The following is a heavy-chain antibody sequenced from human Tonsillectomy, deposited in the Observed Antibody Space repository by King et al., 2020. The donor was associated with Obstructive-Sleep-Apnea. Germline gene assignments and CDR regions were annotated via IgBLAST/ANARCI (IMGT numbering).Heavy chain of an antibody. V-gene: IGHV4-59*08. Sequence: QLQESGPGLVKPSETLSLTCTVSGGSISSYDWSWIRQPPGKGLEWIGYIFYIGSTNYNPSLQSRVTISVDTSKNQFSLKLSSVTAADTAVYYCARHERDDSSGYYYLYYFDYWGQGTLVTVSS. J-gene: IGHJ4*02. CDR1: GGSISSYD. CDR3: ARHERDDSSGYYYLYYFDY. CDR2: IFYIGST. D-gene: IGHD3-22*01.